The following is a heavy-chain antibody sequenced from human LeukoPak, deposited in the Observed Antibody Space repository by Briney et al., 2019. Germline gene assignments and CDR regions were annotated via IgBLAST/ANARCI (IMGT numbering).Heavy chain of an antibody. CDR2: ISYDGSNK. J-gene: IGHJ4*02. V-gene: IGHV3-30*18. CDR1: GFTFSTYG. D-gene: IGHD3-3*01. Sequence: GGFLRLSCAASGFTFSTYGIHWVRQAPGKGLEWVAVISYDGSNKYYADSVKGRFTISRDNSKNTLYLQMNSLRAEDTAVYYCAKGYYDFWREEDYFDYWGQGTLVTVSS. CDR3: AKGYYDFWREEDYFDY.